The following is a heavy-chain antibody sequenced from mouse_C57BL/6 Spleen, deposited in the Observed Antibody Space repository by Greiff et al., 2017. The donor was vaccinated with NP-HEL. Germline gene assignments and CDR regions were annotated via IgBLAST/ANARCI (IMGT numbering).Heavy chain of an antibody. CDR3: AKTGYYYAMDY. CDR1: GFTFSDYG. Sequence: EVMLVESGGGLVKPGGSLKLSCAASGFTFSDYGMHWVHQAPEKGLEWVAYISSGSSTIYYADTVKGRFTISRDNAKNTLFLQMTSLRSEDTAMYYCAKTGYYYAMDYWGQGTSVTVSS. V-gene: IGHV5-17*01. CDR2: ISSGSSTI. J-gene: IGHJ4*01. D-gene: IGHD4-1*01.